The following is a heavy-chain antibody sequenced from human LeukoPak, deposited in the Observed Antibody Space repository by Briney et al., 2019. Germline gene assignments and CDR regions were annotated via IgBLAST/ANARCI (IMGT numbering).Heavy chain of an antibody. V-gene: IGHV3-21*01. CDR1: GFTFSSYS. D-gene: IGHD3-10*01. CDR2: ISSSSSYI. J-gene: IGHJ4*02. CDR3: ARDLYGSGKADRNN. Sequence: GGSLRLYCAASGFTFSSYSMNWVRQAPGKGLEWVSSISSSSSYIYYADSVKGRFTISRDNAKNSLYLQMNSLRAEDTAVYYCARDLYGSGKADRNNWGQGTLVTVSS.